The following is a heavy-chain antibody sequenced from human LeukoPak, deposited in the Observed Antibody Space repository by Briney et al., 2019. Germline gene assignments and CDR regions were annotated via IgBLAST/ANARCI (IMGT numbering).Heavy chain of an antibody. CDR3: AKDLQSGYFDWLLPTFDY. J-gene: IGHJ4*02. Sequence: GGSLRLSCAASGFTFSSYAMSWVRQAPGKGLEWVSAISGSGGSTYYADSVKGRFTTSRDNSKNTLYLQMNSLRAEDTAVYYCAKDLQSGYFDWLLPTFDYWGQGTLVTVSS. D-gene: IGHD3-9*01. CDR2: ISGSGGST. V-gene: IGHV3-23*01. CDR1: GFTFSSYA.